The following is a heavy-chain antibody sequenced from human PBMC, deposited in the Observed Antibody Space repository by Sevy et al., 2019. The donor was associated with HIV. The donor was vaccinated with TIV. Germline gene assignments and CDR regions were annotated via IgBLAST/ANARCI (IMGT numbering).Heavy chain of an antibody. J-gene: IGHJ4*02. Sequence: ASVKVSCKASGYTFTGYYMHWVRQAPGQGLEWMGWINPNSGGTDYAQKFQGRVTMTRDTSISIAYMTLSRLRSDDTAVYFCAKDRWGIAAAGTGVFDYWGQGALVTVSS. V-gene: IGHV1-2*02. D-gene: IGHD6-13*01. CDR3: AKDRWGIAAAGTGVFDY. CDR1: GYTFTGYY. CDR2: INPNSGGT.